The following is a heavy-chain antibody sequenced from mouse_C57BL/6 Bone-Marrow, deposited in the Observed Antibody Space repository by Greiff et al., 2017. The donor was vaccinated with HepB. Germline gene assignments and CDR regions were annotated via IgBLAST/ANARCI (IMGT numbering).Heavy chain of an antibody. V-gene: IGHV5-12*01. D-gene: IGHD4-1*01. CDR1: GFTFSDYY. Sequence: VMLVESGGGLVQPGGSLKLSCAASGFTFSDYYMYWVRQTPEKRLEWVAYISNGGGSTYYPDTVKGRFTISRDNAKNTLYLQMSRLKSEDTAMYYCASLTGPWFAYWGQGTLVTVSA. J-gene: IGHJ3*01. CDR3: ASLTGPWFAY. CDR2: ISNGGGST.